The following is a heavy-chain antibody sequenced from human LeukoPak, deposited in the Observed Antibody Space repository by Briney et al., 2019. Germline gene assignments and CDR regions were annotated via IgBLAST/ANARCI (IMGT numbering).Heavy chain of an antibody. D-gene: IGHD3-9*01. CDR2: ISYDGSNK. J-gene: IGHJ6*02. CDR3: ARDLSRKRNYDILTGYSFGYYYYGMDV. Sequence: PGGSLRLSCAASGFTFSSYAMHWVRQAPGKGLEWVAVISYDGSNKYYADSVKGRFTISRDNAKNSLYLQMNSLRAEDTAVYYCARDLSRKRNYDILTGYSFGYYYYGMDVWGQGTTVTVSS. V-gene: IGHV3-30-3*01. CDR1: GFTFSSYA.